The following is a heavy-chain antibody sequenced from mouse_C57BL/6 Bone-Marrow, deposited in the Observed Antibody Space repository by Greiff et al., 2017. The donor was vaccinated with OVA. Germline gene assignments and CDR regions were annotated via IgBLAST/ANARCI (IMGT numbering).Heavy chain of an antibody. Sequence: QVQLQQPGAELVRPGTSVKLSCKASGYTFTSYWMHWVKQRPGQGLEWIGVIDPSDSYTNYNQKFKGKATLTVDTSSSTAYMQLSSLTSEDSAVYYCARERGYFDYWGQGTTLTVSS. V-gene: IGHV1-59*01. CDR1: GYTFTSYW. CDR2: IDPSDSYT. J-gene: IGHJ2*01. CDR3: ARERGYFDY.